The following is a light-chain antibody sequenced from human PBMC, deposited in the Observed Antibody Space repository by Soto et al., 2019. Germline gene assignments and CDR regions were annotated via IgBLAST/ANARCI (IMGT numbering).Light chain of an antibody. CDR2: KAS. CDR1: QSISSW. V-gene: IGKV1-5*03. Sequence: DIQMTQSLSTLSAYVGDRVTITCRASQSISSWLAWYQQKPGRAPKLLIYKASSLESGVPSRFSGSGSGTEFTLTISSLQPDDFTTYYCQQYNSYSSWTFGQGTKVDI. J-gene: IGKJ1*01. CDR3: QQYNSYSSWT.